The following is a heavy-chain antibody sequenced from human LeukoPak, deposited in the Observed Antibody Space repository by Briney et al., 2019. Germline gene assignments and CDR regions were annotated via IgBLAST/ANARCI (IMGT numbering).Heavy chain of an antibody. CDR3: SRLRLYYYGSGRSAFDI. CDR2: INHSGST. V-gene: IGHV4-34*01. J-gene: IGHJ3*02. D-gene: IGHD3-10*01. CDR1: GGAFSGYY. Sequence: SETLSPPFAGYGGAFSGYYRRWIPPPPGEGPGWIGEINHSGSTNYNPSLKSRVAISVDTSKNQFSLKLSCVTAADTAVYYCSRLRLYYYGSGRSAFDIWGQGTMVTVSS.